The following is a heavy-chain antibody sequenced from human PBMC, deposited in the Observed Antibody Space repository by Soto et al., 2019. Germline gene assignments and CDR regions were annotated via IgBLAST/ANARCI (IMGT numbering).Heavy chain of an antibody. V-gene: IGHV3-30*18. J-gene: IGHJ4*02. CDR2: ISYDGSYK. CDR1: GFTFSSYG. CDR3: AKASGGSGWYYFDY. Sequence: QVQLVESGGGVVQPGRSLRLSCAASGFTFSSYGMHWVRQAPGKGLEWVALISYDGSYKYHVDSVKGRFTISRDNSKNTLYLQMNSLRAEDTAVYYCAKASGGSGWYYFDYWGQGTLVTVSS. D-gene: IGHD6-19*01.